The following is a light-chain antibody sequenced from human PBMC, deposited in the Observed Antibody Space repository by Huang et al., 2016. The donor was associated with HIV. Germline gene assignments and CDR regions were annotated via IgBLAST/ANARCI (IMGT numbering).Light chain of an antibody. CDR2: ERS. V-gene: IGKV2-29*02. CDR1: QGLLYREKIY. CDR3: MQGKQLPYT. Sequence: DIVMTQTPLPLSVTPGQPPSFSCKSSQGLLYREKIYLYWYLQKPGQSPQLLIYERSNRFSGVPDRFSGSGSPTDFTLKISRVETEDVGVYYCMQGKQLPYTFGQGTRLEIK. J-gene: IGKJ2*01.